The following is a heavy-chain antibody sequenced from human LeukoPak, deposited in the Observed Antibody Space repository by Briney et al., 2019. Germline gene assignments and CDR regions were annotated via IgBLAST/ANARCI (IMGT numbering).Heavy chain of an antibody. V-gene: IGHV5-51*01. D-gene: IGHD3-10*01. CDR3: ARQHGSGSYYSRAIDY. CDR1: GYSVTTYW. Sequence: PGESLKISCAASGYSVTTYWIGWVRQMPGKGLEWIGIIYPGDSDTRYSPSFQGQVTISADKSINTAYLQWSSLKASDTAMYYCARQHGSGSYYSRAIDYWGQGTLVTVSS. J-gene: IGHJ4*02. CDR2: IYPGDSDT.